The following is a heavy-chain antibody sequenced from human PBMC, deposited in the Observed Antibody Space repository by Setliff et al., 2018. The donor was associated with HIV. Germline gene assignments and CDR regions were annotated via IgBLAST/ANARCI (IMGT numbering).Heavy chain of an antibody. CDR1: GDSISSSSYY. CDR2: IYYSGST. CDR3: ASLPPLYDSSGYYFDY. J-gene: IGHJ4*02. D-gene: IGHD3-22*01. Sequence: PSETLSLTCSVSGDSISSSSYYWGWIRQPPGKGLEWIGSIYYSGSTYYNPSLNSRVTISVDASKNQFSLKLSSVTAADTAVYYCASLPPLYDSSGYYFDYWGQGTRVTVS. V-gene: IGHV4-39*01.